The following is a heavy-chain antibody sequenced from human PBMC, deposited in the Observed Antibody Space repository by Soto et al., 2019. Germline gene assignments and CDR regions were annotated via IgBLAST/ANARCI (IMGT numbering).Heavy chain of an antibody. CDR1: GFTLSSYA. D-gene: IGHD3-22*01. V-gene: IGHV3-64D*06. Sequence: PGGSLRLSCSASGFTLSSYAMHWVRQAPGKGLEYVSSISINGGSTHYADSVKGRFTISRDNSRNTQYLQMSSLRADDTAVYYCVKGEFYYDSSAYYPFDSWGQGTLVTVPQ. CDR2: ISINGGST. J-gene: IGHJ4*02. CDR3: VKGEFYYDSSAYYPFDS.